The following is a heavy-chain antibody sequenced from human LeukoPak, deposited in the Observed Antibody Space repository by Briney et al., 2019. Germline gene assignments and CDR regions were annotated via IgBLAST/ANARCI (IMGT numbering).Heavy chain of an antibody. D-gene: IGHD2-21*02. CDR2: ISNGNT. V-gene: IGHV3-23*01. Sequence: PGGSLRLSCAASGFPFSNHAMSWVRQPPGKGLEWVSAISNGNTYYADSVRGRFTISIDDSNDMVYLQMNSLRDEDTALYYCVREAGYCASVCLKSNWFDPWGQGTLVTVSS. CDR3: VREAGYCASVCLKSNWFDP. J-gene: IGHJ5*02. CDR1: GFPFSNHA.